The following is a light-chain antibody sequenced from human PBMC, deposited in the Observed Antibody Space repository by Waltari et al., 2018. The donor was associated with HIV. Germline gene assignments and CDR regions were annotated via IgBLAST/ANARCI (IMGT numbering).Light chain of an antibody. CDR2: GAS. CDR3: HQYHNWPRT. V-gene: IGKV3-15*01. CDR1: QSVSSD. Sequence: EIVMTQSPASLSVSPGERVTLSCRARQSVSSDVAWYQQKPGLAPRLLIYGASTRDTGIPPRFSGSGSGTAFTLTISSLQSEDFAVYYCHQYHNWPRTFGQGTEVEIK. J-gene: IGKJ1*01.